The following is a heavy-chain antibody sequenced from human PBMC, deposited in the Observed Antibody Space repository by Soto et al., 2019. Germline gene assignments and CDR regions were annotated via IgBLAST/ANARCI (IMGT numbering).Heavy chain of an antibody. V-gene: IGHV3-74*01. Sequence: EVQLVESGGGLVQPGGSLRLSCAASGFTFSSYWMHWVRQAPGKGLVWVSRINSDGSSTSYADSVKGRFTISRDNAKNTLYLQMNSLRAEDTAVYYCARHGYRYGHPANWFDPWGQGTLVTVSS. J-gene: IGHJ5*02. D-gene: IGHD5-18*01. CDR3: ARHGYRYGHPANWFDP. CDR1: GFTFSSYW. CDR2: INSDGSST.